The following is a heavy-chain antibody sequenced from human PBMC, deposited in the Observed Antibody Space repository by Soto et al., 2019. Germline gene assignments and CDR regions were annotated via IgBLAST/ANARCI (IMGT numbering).Heavy chain of an antibody. CDR2: IKQDGSEK. V-gene: IGHV3-7*01. Sequence: EVQLVESGGGLVQPGGSLRLSCAASGFTFSSYWMSWVRQAPGKGLEWVANIKQDGSEKYYVDSVKGRFTISRDNAKNALYLQMNSRSAEDPAVYYCARSIAARLNWFDPWGQGTLVTVSS. CDR3: ARSIAARLNWFDP. D-gene: IGHD6-6*01. J-gene: IGHJ5*02. CDR1: GFTFSSYW.